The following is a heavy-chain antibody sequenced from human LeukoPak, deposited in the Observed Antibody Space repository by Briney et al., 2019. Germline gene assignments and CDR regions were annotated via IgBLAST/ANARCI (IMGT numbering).Heavy chain of an antibody. D-gene: IGHD6-19*01. CDR1: GGSISSGSYY. Sequence: SETLSLTCTVSGGSISSGSYYWSWIRQPAGKGLEWIGRIYTSGSTNYNPSLKGRVTISVDTSKNQFSLKLSSVTAADTAVYYCASQEAGSFYFDYWGQGTLVTVSS. V-gene: IGHV4-61*02. CDR2: IYTSGST. CDR3: ASQEAGSFYFDY. J-gene: IGHJ4*02.